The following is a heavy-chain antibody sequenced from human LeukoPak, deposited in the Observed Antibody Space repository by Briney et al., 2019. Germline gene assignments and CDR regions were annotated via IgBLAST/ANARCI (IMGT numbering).Heavy chain of an antibody. V-gene: IGHV3-33*05. CDR1: GFTFRRYA. J-gene: IGHJ4*02. D-gene: IGHD2-2*01. CDR2: MSSDGSNK. CDR3: ARLGGIVVVPAAMFDY. Sequence: GGSLRLSCEASGFTFRRYAMHWVRQTPGKGLEWVAIMSSDGSNKYYVDSVKGRFTISRDNSKNTLYLQMNSLRAEDTAVYYCARLGGIVVVPAAMFDYWGQGTLVTVSS.